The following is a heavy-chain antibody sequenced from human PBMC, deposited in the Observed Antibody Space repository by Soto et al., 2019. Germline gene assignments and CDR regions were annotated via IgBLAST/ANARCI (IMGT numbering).Heavy chain of an antibody. CDR3: AKSTGYSYGSYYFDY. V-gene: IGHV4-4*02. CDR1: GGSISSSNW. D-gene: IGHD5-18*01. CDR2: IYHSGST. Sequence: PSETLSLTCAVSGGSISSSNWWSWVRQPPGKGLEWIGEIYHSGSTNYNPSLKSRVTISVDKSKNQFSLKLSSVTAADTAVYYCAKSTGYSYGSYYFDYWGQGTLVTVSS. J-gene: IGHJ4*02.